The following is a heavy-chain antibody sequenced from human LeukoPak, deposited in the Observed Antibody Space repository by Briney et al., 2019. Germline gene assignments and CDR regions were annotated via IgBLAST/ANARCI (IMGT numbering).Heavy chain of an antibody. J-gene: IGHJ5*02. CDR2: ISYSGGT. CDR3: ARLKDLWFDP. D-gene: IGHD2-15*01. CDR1: GGSISSYY. V-gene: IGHV4-59*01. Sequence: SETLSLTCTVSGGSISSYYWIWIRQPPGKGLEWIGYISYSGGTNYYPSLKSRVTISVDTSKSQFSLKLTSVTAADTAVYYCARLKDLWFDPWGQGTLVTVSS.